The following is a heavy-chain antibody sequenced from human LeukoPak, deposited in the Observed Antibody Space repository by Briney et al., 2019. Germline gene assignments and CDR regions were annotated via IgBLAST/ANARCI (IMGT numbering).Heavy chain of an antibody. Sequence: PGGSLRLSCAASGFTFSSYAMHWVRQAPGKGLEWVAVISYDGSNKYYADSVKGRFTISRDNSKNTLYLQMNSLRAEDTAVYYCARDPGYCSGGSCYFGWFDPWGQGTLVTVSS. V-gene: IGHV3-30-3*01. CDR3: ARDPGYCSGGSCYFGWFDP. CDR1: GFTFSSYA. CDR2: ISYDGSNK. J-gene: IGHJ5*02. D-gene: IGHD2-15*01.